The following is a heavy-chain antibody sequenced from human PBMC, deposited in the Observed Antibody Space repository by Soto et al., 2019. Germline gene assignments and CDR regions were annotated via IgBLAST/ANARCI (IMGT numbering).Heavy chain of an antibody. D-gene: IGHD2-8*01. CDR3: PRHNGVTAMGLYNWLDP. Sequence: VQLQESGPRLVKPSETLSLTCTVSDGSVNSDSYYWSWIRQPPGKGLEWISSVSNRRTTNYNPYHKSLVTLTGDTSQNQSSLKLTPVTGADTAVYYCPRHNGVTAMGLYNWLDPWGQGILLTVS. CDR2: VSNRRTT. V-gene: IGHV4-61*01. J-gene: IGHJ5*02. CDR1: DGSVNSDSYY.